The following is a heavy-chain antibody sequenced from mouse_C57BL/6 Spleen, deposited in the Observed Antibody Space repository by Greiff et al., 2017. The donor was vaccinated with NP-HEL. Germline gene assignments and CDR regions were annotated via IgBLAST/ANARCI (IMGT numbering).Heavy chain of an antibody. CDR1: GFTFSDYG. Sequence: EVQVVESGGGLVKPGGSLKLSCAASGFTFSDYGMHWVRQAPEKGLEWVAYISSGSSTIYYADTVKGRFTISRDNAKNTLFLQMTSLRSEDTAMYYCARYYYGSSPYAMDYWGQGTSVTVSS. CDR3: ARYYYGSSPYAMDY. CDR2: ISSGSSTI. J-gene: IGHJ4*01. D-gene: IGHD1-1*01. V-gene: IGHV5-17*01.